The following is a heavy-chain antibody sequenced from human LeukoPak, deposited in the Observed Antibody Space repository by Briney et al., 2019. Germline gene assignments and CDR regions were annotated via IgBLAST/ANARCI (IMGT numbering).Heavy chain of an antibody. CDR1: GFTFSSYS. CDR3: ARDFYYGSGSYYNDY. J-gene: IGHJ4*02. Sequence: KPGGSLRLSCAASGFTFSSYSMDGVRQAPGKGLEWVSSISSSSSYIYYADSVKGRFTISRDNAKNSLYLRMNSLRAEDTAVYYCARDFYYGSGSYYNDYWGQGTLVTVSS. V-gene: IGHV3-21*01. CDR2: ISSSSSYI. D-gene: IGHD3-10*01.